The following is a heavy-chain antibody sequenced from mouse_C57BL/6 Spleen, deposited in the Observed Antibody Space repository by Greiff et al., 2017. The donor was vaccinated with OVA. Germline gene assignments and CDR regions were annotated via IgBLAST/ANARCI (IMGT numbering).Heavy chain of an antibody. CDR3: ARRGYDYDDGWYFDV. V-gene: IGHV1-82*01. J-gene: IGHJ1*03. Sequence: QVQLQQSGPELVKPGASVKISCKASGYAFSSSWMNWVKQRPGKGLEWIGRIYPGDGDTNYNGKFKGKATLTADKSSSTAYMQLSSLTSEDSAVYFCARRGYDYDDGWYFDVWGTGTTVTVSS. CDR2: IYPGDGDT. CDR1: GYAFSSSW. D-gene: IGHD2-4*01.